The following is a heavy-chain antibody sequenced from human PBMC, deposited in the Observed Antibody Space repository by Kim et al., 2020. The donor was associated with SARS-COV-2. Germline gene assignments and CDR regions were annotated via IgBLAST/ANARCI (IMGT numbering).Heavy chain of an antibody. Sequence: GASLKISCKGSGYSFTSYWIGWVRQMPGKGLEWMGIIYPGDSDTRYSPSFQGQVTISADKSISTAYLQWSSLKASDTAMYYCARHDEPNTDYYDSSGYYSFDYWGQGTLVTVSS. CDR2: IYPGDSDT. D-gene: IGHD3-22*01. CDR1: GYSFTSYW. J-gene: IGHJ4*02. CDR3: ARHDEPNTDYYDSSGYYSFDY. V-gene: IGHV5-51*01.